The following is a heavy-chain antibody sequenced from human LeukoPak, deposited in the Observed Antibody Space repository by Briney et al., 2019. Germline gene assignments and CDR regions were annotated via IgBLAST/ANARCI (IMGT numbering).Heavy chain of an antibody. Sequence: QAGGSLRLSCAASGFTFSSYEMNWVRQAPGEGLEWVSYISSSGSTIYYADSVKGRFTISRDNAKNSPYLQMNSLRAEDTAVYYCARDWARDSSGYPYYWGQGTLVTVSS. CDR3: ARDWARDSSGYPYY. CDR1: GFTFSSYE. CDR2: ISSSGSTI. D-gene: IGHD3-22*01. J-gene: IGHJ4*02. V-gene: IGHV3-48*03.